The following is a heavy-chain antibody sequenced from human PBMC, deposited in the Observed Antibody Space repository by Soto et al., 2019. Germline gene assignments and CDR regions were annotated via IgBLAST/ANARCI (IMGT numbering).Heavy chain of an antibody. D-gene: IGHD6-13*01. J-gene: IGHJ4*02. CDR3: ARVHSSSWYYFDY. CDR2: IWYDGSNK. CDR1: GFTFSSYG. Sequence: GSLRLSCAASGFTFSSYGMHWVRQAPGKGLEWVAVIWYDGSNKYYADSVKGRFTISRDNSKNTLYLQMNSLRAEDTAVYYCARVHSSSWYYFDYWGQGTLVTVSS. V-gene: IGHV3-33*01.